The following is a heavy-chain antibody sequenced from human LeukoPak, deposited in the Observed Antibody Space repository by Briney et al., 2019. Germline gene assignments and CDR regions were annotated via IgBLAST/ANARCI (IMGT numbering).Heavy chain of an antibody. Sequence: SETLSLTCTVSGGSISSSSYYWGWIRQPPGKGLEWIGSIYYSGSTYYNPSLKSRVTISVDTSKNQFSLQLSSVTAADTAVYYCARNPGGFILFGELLSFDYWGQGNLVTGSS. CDR2: IYYSGST. J-gene: IGHJ4*02. D-gene: IGHD3-10*01. CDR1: GGSISSSSYY. CDR3: ARNPGGFILFGELLSFDY. V-gene: IGHV4-39*01.